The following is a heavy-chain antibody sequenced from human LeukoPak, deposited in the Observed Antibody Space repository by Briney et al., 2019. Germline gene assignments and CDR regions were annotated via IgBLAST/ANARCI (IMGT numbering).Heavy chain of an antibody. J-gene: IGHJ4*02. CDR3: ASSATSGWSYFDY. V-gene: IGHV5-10-1*01. Sequence: GESLKISCKGSGYSFTSYWISWVRQMPGKGLEWMGRIDPSDSYTNYSPSFQGHVTISADKSISTAYLQWSSLKASDTAMYYCASSATSGWSYFDYWGQGTLVTVSS. D-gene: IGHD6-19*01. CDR2: IDPSDSYT. CDR1: GYSFTSYW.